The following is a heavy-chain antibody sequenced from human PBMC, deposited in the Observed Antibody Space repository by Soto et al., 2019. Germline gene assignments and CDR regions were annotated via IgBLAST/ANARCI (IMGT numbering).Heavy chain of an antibody. V-gene: IGHV4-31*03. CDR2: IYDSGST. D-gene: IGHD1-1*01. CDR3: AIDPDRDGYNLAFAF. Sequence: SETLSLTCTVSGGSITSGGNYWTWIRQFPGKGLEWIGYIYDSGSTYYTPSLQSRVSISMDTSTNKFSLNLRSVTAADTAVYYCAIDPDRDGYNLAFAFWGHGPLLTAAS. J-gene: IGHJ4*01. CDR1: GGSITSGGNY.